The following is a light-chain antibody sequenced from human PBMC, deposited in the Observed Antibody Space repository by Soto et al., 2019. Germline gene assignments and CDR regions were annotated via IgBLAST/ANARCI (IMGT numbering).Light chain of an antibody. CDR2: DAS. CDR3: QNLYRSFT. Sequence: DIQMTQSPSTLSASVGDRVTITCRATQDIVKRVAWYQQKPGKAPELLIYDASTLETGVPSRFSGSGSGTEFTLTISGLQPDDFATYFCQNLYRSFTFGPGTTVNI. J-gene: IGKJ3*01. V-gene: IGKV1-5*01. CDR1: QDIVKR.